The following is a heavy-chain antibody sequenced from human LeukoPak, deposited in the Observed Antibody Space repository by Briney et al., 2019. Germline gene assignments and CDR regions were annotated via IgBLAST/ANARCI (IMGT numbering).Heavy chain of an antibody. CDR1: GYTFTGYY. CDR3: ARGSSGRSYYYYSMDV. D-gene: IGHD6-19*01. J-gene: IGHJ6*03. Sequence: GASVKVSCKASGYTFTGYYMHWVRQAPGQGLEWMGWINPNSGGTNYAQKFQGRVTMTRATSISTAYMELSRLRSDDTAVYYCARGSSGRSYYYYSMDVWGKGTTVTVSS. V-gene: IGHV1-2*02. CDR2: INPNSGGT.